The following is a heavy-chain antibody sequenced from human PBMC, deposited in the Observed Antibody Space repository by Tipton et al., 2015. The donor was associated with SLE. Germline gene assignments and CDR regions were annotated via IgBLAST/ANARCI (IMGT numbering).Heavy chain of an antibody. D-gene: IGHD3-16*02. CDR1: GGSISMDGYY. CDR3: ARGRVDYIRGTYRPSSFDY. Sequence: TLSLTCRVSGGSISMDGYYWSWIRQSPGKALEWIGDIHDSGSSNYNPSLKSRVSISVDTSKNQISLKLNSVTAADTAVYYCARGRVDYIRGTYRPSSFDYWGQGTQVTVSS. CDR2: IHDSGSS. J-gene: IGHJ4*02. V-gene: IGHV4-30-2*06.